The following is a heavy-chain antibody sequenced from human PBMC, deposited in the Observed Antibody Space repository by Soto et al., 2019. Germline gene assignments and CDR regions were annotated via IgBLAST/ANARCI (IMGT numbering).Heavy chain of an antibody. CDR3: ARATPYGDYHYYYYYGMDV. V-gene: IGHV3-23*01. CDR2: ISASGGST. CDR1: GFTFSTYA. D-gene: IGHD4-17*01. J-gene: IGHJ6*02. Sequence: GESLKISCAASGFTFSTYAMTWVRQAPGKGLEWVSAISASGGSTYYADSVKGRFTISRDNSKNTLYLQMNSLRAEDTAVYYCARATPYGDYHYYYYYGMDVWGQGTTVTVSS.